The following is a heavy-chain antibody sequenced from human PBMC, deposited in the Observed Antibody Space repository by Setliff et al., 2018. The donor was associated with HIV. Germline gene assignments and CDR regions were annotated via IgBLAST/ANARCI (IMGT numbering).Heavy chain of an antibody. D-gene: IGHD1-26*01. CDR3: TTDLGGSYHGWNY. Sequence: RLSCAASGFSFSDAWMKWVRQAPGKGLEWVGRIKSKINGGTTDHAAPLKGRFTISRDDSKNTLYLQMNSMKTEDTAVYYCTTDLGGSYHGWNYWGQGTLVTSPQ. CDR1: GFSFSDAW. CDR2: IKSKINGGTT. V-gene: IGHV3-15*07. J-gene: IGHJ4*02.